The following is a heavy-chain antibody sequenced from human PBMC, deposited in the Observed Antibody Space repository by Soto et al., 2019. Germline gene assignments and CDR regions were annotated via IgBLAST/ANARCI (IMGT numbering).Heavy chain of an antibody. CDR1: GFTFINYA. J-gene: IGHJ4*02. V-gene: IGHV3-23*01. CDR2: ISGSGGLT. Sequence: GGSLRLSCAASGFTFINYAMTWVRQAPGKGLEWVSGISGSGGLTYYADSVKGRFTISRDNSKNTLYLQMNSLRADDTAVYYCAKDPSSGWSKQDWGQGTLVTVSS. D-gene: IGHD6-19*01. CDR3: AKDPSSGWSKQD.